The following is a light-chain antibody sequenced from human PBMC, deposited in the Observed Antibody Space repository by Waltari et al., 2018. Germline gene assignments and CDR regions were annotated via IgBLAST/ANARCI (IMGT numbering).Light chain of an antibody. CDR1: QSISGD. J-gene: IGKJ1*01. Sequence: EIVLTQSPATLSVSPGERATLSCRASQSISGDLAWYQHKPGQPPRLLIYDATNRATGIPARFSGSGSGTDFTLTISSLEPEDFALYYCQQRSSWPRTFGQGTKVEIK. CDR3: QQRSSWPRT. V-gene: IGKV3-11*01. CDR2: DAT.